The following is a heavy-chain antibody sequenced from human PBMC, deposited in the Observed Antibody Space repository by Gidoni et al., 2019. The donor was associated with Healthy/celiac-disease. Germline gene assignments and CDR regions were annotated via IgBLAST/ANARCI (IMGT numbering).Heavy chain of an antibody. CDR1: GFTFSSYG. J-gene: IGHJ4*02. Sequence: QVQLVESGGGVVQPGRSLRLSCAASGFTFSSYGMHWVRPAPGKGLEWVAVIWYDGSNKYYADSVKGRFTISRDNSKNTLYLQMNSLRAEDTAVYYCARAPYGDHTRYYFDYWGQGTLVTVSS. CDR3: ARAPYGDHTRYYFDY. V-gene: IGHV3-33*01. CDR2: IWYDGSNK. D-gene: IGHD4-17*01.